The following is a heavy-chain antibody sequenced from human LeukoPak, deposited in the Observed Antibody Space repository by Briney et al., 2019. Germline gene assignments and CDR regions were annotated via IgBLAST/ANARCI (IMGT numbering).Heavy chain of an antibody. J-gene: IGHJ4*02. V-gene: IGHV4-34*01. CDR2: INLSGST. CDR1: GGSFSGYY. D-gene: IGHD6-13*01. Sequence: PSETLSLTCAVYGGSFSGYYWSWIRQPPGKGLEWIGEINLSGSTNYNPSLKSRVTISVDTSKNQFSLHLSSVTAADTAVYYCARGVDDYSSSWYPLWGQGTLVTVSS. CDR3: ARGVDDYSSSWYPL.